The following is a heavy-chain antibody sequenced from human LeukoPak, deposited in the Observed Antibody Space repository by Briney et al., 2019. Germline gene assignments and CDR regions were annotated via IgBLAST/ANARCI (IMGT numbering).Heavy chain of an antibody. Sequence: PGGSLRLSCAASGFTFSSYEMNGVRQAPGKGLEWVSYIGSFGTTISYTDSVKGRFTISRDNAKSSLYLQMSSLRVEDTAVYYCAKVATEAYYFDYWGQGTLVTVSS. CDR1: GFTFSSYE. CDR2: IGSFGTTI. CDR3: AKVATEAYYFDY. D-gene: IGHD5-12*01. J-gene: IGHJ4*02. V-gene: IGHV3-48*03.